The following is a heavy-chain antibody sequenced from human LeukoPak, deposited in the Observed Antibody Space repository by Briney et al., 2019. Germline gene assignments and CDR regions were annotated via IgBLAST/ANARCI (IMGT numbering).Heavy chain of an antibody. D-gene: IGHD4-17*01. CDR3: ARGALYQYYLDYWG. CDR2: ISSSSSTI. Sequence: PGGSLRLSCTASGFTFSDYYMSWIRQAPGKGLEWVSYISSSSSTIYYADSVKGRFTISRDNAKNSLYLQMNSLRVEDTAVYYCARGALYQYYLDYWGWGQGTLVTVSS. J-gene: IGHJ4*02. V-gene: IGHV3-11*04. CDR1: GFTFSDYY.